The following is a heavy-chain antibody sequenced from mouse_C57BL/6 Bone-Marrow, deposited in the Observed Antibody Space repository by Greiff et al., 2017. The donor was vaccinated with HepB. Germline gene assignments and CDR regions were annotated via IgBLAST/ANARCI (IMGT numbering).Heavy chain of an antibody. J-gene: IGHJ3*01. D-gene: IGHD2-3*01. V-gene: IGHV1-15*01. Sequence: QVQLKQSGAELVRPGASVTLSCKASGYTFTDYEMHWVKQTPVHGLEWIGAIDPETGGTAYNQKFKGKAILTADKSSSTAYMELRSLTSKDSAVYYCTRSDDGYYRYWFAYWGQGTLVTVSA. CDR2: IDPETGGT. CDR3: TRSDDGYYRYWFAY. CDR1: GYTFTDYE.